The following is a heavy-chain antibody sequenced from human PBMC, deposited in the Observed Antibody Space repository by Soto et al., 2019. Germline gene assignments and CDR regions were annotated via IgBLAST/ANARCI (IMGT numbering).Heavy chain of an antibody. J-gene: IGHJ4*02. D-gene: IGHD2-2*01. V-gene: IGHV3-48*03. Sequence: ASYGFSFRSYEMNWVRQAPGKGLEWVSYISSRGSTISYTDSVKGRFTISRDNAKNALYLQMNSLRVEDTAVYYCTRDSDADFWGQGTLVTVSS. CDR2: ISSRGSTI. CDR1: GFSFRSYE. CDR3: TRDSDADF.